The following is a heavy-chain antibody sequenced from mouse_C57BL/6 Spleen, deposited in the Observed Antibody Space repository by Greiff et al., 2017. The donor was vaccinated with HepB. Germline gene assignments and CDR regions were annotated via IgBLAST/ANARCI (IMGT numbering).Heavy chain of an antibody. Sequence: VHVKQSGAELVRPGASVKLSCTASGFNIKDDYMHWVKQRPEQGLEWIGWIDPENGDTEYASKFQGKATITANTTSNTAYLQLSSLTSEDTAVYYCTTSNDGSSGYFDVWGTGTTVTVSS. V-gene: IGHV14-4*01. D-gene: IGHD1-1*01. J-gene: IGHJ1*03. CDR1: GFNIKDDY. CDR3: TTSNDGSSGYFDV. CDR2: IDPENGDT.